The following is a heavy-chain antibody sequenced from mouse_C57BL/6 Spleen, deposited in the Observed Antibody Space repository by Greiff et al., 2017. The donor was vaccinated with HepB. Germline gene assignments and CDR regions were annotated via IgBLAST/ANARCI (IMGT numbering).Heavy chain of an antibody. CDR3: ARNYDHADYAMDY. D-gene: IGHD2-4*01. J-gene: IGHJ4*01. CDR1: GYTFTDYN. V-gene: IGHV1-22*01. Sequence: VQLQQSGPELVKPGASVKMSCKASGYTFTDYNMHWVKQSHGKSLEWIGYINPNNGGTSYNQKFKGKATLTVNKSSSTAYMELRSLTSEDSAVYYCARNYDHADYAMDYWGQGTSVTVSS. CDR2: INPNNGGT.